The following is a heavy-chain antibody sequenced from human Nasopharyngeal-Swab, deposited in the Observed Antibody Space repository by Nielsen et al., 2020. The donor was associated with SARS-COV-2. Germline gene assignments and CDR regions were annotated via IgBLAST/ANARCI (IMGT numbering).Heavy chain of an antibody. D-gene: IGHD6-13*01. J-gene: IGHJ4*02. V-gene: IGHV3-30-3*01. CDR3: ARDLSIAAASI. Sequence: VRQAPGKGLEWVAVISYDGSNKYCADSVKGRFTISRDNSKNTLYLQMNSLRAEDTAVYYCARDLSIAAASIWGQGTLVTVSS. CDR2: ISYDGSNK.